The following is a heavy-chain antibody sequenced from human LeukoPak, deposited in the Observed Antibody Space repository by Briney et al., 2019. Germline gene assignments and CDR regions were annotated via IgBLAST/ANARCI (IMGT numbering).Heavy chain of an antibody. CDR3: ARDRLYSGYENYYYYGMDV. D-gene: IGHD5-12*01. CDR2: IIPILDIA. J-gene: IGHJ6*02. Sequence: GASVKVSCKASGGTFSSYAISWVRQSPGQGLEWMGRIIPILDIADYAQKFQGRVTITADKSTRTASMELNSLRSDDTAVYYCARDRLYSGYENYYYYGMDVWGQGTTVTISS. V-gene: IGHV1-69*04. CDR1: GGTFSSYA.